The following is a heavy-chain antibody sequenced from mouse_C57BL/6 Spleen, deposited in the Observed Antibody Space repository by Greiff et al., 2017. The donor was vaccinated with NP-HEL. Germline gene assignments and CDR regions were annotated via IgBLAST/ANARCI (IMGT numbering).Heavy chain of an antibody. CDR2: ISDGGSYT. CDR1: GFTFSSYA. CDR3: ARDRRLLKGGWYFDV. J-gene: IGHJ1*03. D-gene: IGHD2-3*01. V-gene: IGHV5-4*01. Sequence: EVQLVESGGGLVKPGGSLKLSCAASGFTFSSYAMSWVRQTPEKRLEWVATISDGGSYTYYPDNVKGRFTISRDNAKNNLYLQMSHLKSEDTAMYYCARDRRLLKGGWYFDVWGTGTTVTVSS.